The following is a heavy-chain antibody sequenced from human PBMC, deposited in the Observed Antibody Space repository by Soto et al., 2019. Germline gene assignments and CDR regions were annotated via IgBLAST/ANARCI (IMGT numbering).Heavy chain of an antibody. CDR3: ARDPRDGYWYFDL. CDR2: IVPILATA. CDR1: AAAFSSDT. J-gene: IGHJ2*01. Sequence: QVQLVQSGAEVKKPGSSVKVSCKASAAAFSSDTLSWVRQSPGQGLEWMGRIVPILATAHYAQNFQGRVTXTXDXXTSTVYMELSSLRSEDTAVYYCARDPRDGYWYFDLWGRGTLVTVSS. V-gene: IGHV1-69*08.